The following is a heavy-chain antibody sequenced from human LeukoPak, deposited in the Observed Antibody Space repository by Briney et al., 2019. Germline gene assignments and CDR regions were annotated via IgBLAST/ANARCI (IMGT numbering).Heavy chain of an antibody. J-gene: IGHJ4*02. CDR2: ISSSGSTI. Sequence: GGSLRLSCAASGFTFSSYEMNWVRQAPGKGLEWVSYISSSGSTIYYADSVKGRFTISRDNAKNSLYLQMNSLRAEDTAVYYCARGGLRGSWHPSYWGQGTLVTVSS. CDR3: ARGGLRGSWHPSY. D-gene: IGHD6-13*01. CDR1: GFTFSSYE. V-gene: IGHV3-48*03.